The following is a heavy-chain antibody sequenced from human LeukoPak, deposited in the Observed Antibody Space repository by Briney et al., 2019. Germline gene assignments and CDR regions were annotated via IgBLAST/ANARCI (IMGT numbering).Heavy chain of an antibody. D-gene: IGHD3-3*01. V-gene: IGHV1-8*01. CDR2: MNPNSGNT. CDR3: ARSPAPNYDFWSGYLLGEYYFDY. CDR1: GYTFTSYD. J-gene: IGHJ4*02. Sequence: ASVKVSCKASGYTFTSYDINWVRQATGQGLEWMGWMNPNSGNTGYAQKFQGRVTMTRNTSISTAYMELSSLRSEDTAVYYCARSPAPNYDFWSGYLLGEYYFDYWGQGTLVTVSS.